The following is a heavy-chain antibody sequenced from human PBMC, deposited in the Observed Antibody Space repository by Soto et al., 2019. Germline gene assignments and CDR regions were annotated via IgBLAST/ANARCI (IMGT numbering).Heavy chain of an antibody. CDR1: GFTFSDYS. Sequence: GGSLRLSCATSGFTFSDYSMNWVRQAPGKGLEWVSSISSSGNYIYSADSVKGRFTISRDNTKSSLNLQMNSLRAEDTAVYYCARTGRWLQFEDYWGQGTLVTV. V-gene: IGHV3-21*01. D-gene: IGHD5-12*01. CDR2: ISSSGNYI. CDR3: ARTGRWLQFEDY. J-gene: IGHJ4*02.